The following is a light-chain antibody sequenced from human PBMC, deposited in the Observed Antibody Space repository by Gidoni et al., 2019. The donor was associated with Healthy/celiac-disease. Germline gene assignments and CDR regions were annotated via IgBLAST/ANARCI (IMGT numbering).Light chain of an antibody. Sequence: QSALTQPRSVSGSPGQSVTISCTGTSSDVCGYNYVSWSQQHPGKSPKLMIYDVSKRPAGVPDRFSGSKSGNTASLTISGLQADDEADYYFCSYAGSYTYVFGTGTNVTVL. CDR2: DVS. V-gene: IGLV2-11*01. CDR1: SSDVCGYNY. J-gene: IGLJ1*01. CDR3: CSYAGSYTYV.